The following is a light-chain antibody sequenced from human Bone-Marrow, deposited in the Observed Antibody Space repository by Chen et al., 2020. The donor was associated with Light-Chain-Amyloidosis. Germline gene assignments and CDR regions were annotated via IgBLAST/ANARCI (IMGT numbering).Light chain of an antibody. CDR1: QGMSSY. J-gene: IGKJ1*01. Sequence: IWMTQSPSLLSASTGDRVTISCRMSQGMSSYLAWYQQKPGKAPELLIYAASTLQSGVPSRFSDSGSGTDFTLTISCLQSEDFVTYYCQQYYSFPWTFGQGTKVEIK. CDR2: AAS. V-gene: IGKV1D-8*01. CDR3: QQYYSFPWT.